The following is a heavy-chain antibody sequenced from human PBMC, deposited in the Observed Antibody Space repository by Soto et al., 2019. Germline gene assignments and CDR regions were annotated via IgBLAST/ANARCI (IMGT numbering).Heavy chain of an antibody. CDR2: ISGSGGSA. CDR1: GFTFSSYA. V-gene: IGHV3-23*01. Sequence: PGGSLRLSCAASGFTFSSYAMSWVRQTPGKGLEWVSTISGSGGSAFYADSVKGRFTVSRDNSKNTLYLQMNSLRVEDTAVYYCAKIAQSLPVDYWGQGTAVTVSS. CDR3: AKIAQSLPVDY. D-gene: IGHD2-15*01. J-gene: IGHJ4*02.